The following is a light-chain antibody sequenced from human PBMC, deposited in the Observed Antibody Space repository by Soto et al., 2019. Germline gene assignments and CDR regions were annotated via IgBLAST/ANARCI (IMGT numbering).Light chain of an antibody. Sequence: QSVLTQPPSASGTPGQRVTISCSGSSSNMGSNYVYWYHQLPGTAPKLLIYRNNQRPSGVPDRFSGSKSGTSASLAISGLRSEDEGDYYCAAWDDSLSGPVFGGGTKVTVL. J-gene: IGLJ2*01. V-gene: IGLV1-47*01. CDR2: RNN. CDR3: AAWDDSLSGPV. CDR1: SSNMGSNY.